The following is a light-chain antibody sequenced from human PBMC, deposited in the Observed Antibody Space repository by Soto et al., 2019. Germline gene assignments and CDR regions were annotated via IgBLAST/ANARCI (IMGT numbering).Light chain of an antibody. V-gene: IGKV3-15*01. CDR1: QSVSSN. Sequence: EIVMTQSPATLSVSPGERATLSCRASQSVSSNLAWYQQKPGQAPSLLISGASARATGVPARFSGSGSGTEFTLTISSLQSEDFADYYCQHYNNWPFTFGQGTKLEI. J-gene: IGKJ2*01. CDR2: GAS. CDR3: QHYNNWPFT.